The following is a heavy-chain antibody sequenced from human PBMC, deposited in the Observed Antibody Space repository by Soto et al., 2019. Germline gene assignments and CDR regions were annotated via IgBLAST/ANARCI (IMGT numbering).Heavy chain of an antibody. J-gene: IGHJ4*02. CDR2: IYYSGST. CDR3: ARGRGYGYGIDY. V-gene: IGHV4-30-4*01. CDR1: GGSISSGDYY. D-gene: IGHD5-18*01. Sequence: SETLSLTCTVSGGSISSGDYYWSWIRQPPGKGLEWIGYIYYSGSTYYNPSLKSRVTISVDTSKNQFSLMLRSVTAADTAVYYCARGRGYGYGIDYWGQGTLVTVSS.